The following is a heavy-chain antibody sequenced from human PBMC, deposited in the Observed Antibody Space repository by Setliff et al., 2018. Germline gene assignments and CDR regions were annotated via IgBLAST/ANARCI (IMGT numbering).Heavy chain of an antibody. CDR2: ISGYNGNT. D-gene: IGHD3-3*01. J-gene: IGHJ4*02. CDR3: ARVPRLEWLLPTFDS. CDR1: GYTFISYG. V-gene: IGHV1-18*04. Sequence: VASVKVSCKTSGYTFISYGISWMRQAPGQGLEWMGWISGYNGNTDYAQSLQGRVTMTMDTSTSTAYMELRSLKSDDTAVYYCARVPRLEWLLPTFDSWGQGTLVTVSS.